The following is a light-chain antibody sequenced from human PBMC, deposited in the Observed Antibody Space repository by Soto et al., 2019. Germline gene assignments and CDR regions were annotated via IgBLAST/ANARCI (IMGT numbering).Light chain of an antibody. V-gene: IGKV3-15*01. CDR1: QSVSSN. CDR3: QQYNQWPLT. J-gene: IGKJ4*01. Sequence: EIVMTQSPATLSVSPGERATLSCRASQSVSSNLAWYQQKPGQAPRLLIYVTSTWATGIPARFSGSGSGTDFTLTISTLQSQDFAVYYCQQYNQWPLTFGEGTKVEIK. CDR2: VTS.